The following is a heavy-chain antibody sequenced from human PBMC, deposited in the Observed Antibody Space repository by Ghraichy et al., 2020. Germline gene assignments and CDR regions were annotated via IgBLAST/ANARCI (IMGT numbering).Heavy chain of an antibody. CDR2: ISSNGGTT. Sequence: GGSLRLSCSASGFTFSTYAMHWVRQAPGKGLEYVSAISSNGGTTYYADSVKGRFTISRDNSKNTLYLQMSSLRAEDTAVYYCVKGDDYGDYAWGQGTLVTVSS. D-gene: IGHD4-17*01. J-gene: IGHJ4*02. CDR3: VKGDDYGDYA. V-gene: IGHV3-64D*06. CDR1: GFTFSTYA.